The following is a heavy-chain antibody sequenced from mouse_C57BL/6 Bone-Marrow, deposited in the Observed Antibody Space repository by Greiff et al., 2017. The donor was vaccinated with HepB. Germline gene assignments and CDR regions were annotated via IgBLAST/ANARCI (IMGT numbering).Heavy chain of an antibody. CDR3: ARAGFYDTTTPGLLDY. V-gene: IGHV14-2*01. J-gene: IGHJ2*01. CDR2: IDPEDGET. D-gene: IGHD2-12*01. Sequence: QRTEQGLEWIGRIDPEDGETKYAPKFQGKATITADTSSNTAYLQLSSLTSEDTAVYYCARAGFYDTTTPGLLDYWGQGTTLTVSS.